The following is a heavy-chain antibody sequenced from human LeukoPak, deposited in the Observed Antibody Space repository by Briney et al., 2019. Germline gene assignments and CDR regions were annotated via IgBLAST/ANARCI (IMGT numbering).Heavy chain of an antibody. CDR3: AKPRVRLVTQSVFDY. CDR2: LSFDGNSK. Sequence: GGSLRLSCAASGFTFGSYCIHWVRQSPDKGLEWVALLSFDGNSKFYTDSLERRFTLSRDISKNTLYLKMNKLRTWSTAIYCCAKPRVRLVTQSVFDYWGQGTLVTGSS. V-gene: IGHV3-30*18. D-gene: IGHD2-21*02. CDR1: GFTFGSYC. J-gene: IGHJ4*02.